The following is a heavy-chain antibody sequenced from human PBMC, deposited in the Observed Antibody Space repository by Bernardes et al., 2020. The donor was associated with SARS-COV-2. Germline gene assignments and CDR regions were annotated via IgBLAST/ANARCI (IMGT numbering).Heavy chain of an antibody. V-gene: IGHV3-21*06. J-gene: IGHJ4*02. CDR3: ARETTLVTLDY. CDR2: ITSSGSYL. Sequence: GGSLRVSCAVSGFSFSSYNMNWVRQAPGKGLEWVSYITSSGSYLYYAESLKGRFSISRDNAKNLLYLQMHNLGAEDTAVYYCARETTLVTLDYWGQGTLVTVSS. CDR1: GFSFSSYN. D-gene: IGHD5-18*01.